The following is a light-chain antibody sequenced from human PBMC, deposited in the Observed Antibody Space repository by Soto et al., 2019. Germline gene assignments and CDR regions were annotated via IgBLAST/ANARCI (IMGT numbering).Light chain of an antibody. Sequence: EIVLTQSPATLSLSPGERATLSCRASQGVSSYLAWYQQKPGQAPRLLIYDASSRATGIPDRFSGSESGTDFTLTISRLEPEDFAVYYCQQYGSSPWTFGQGTKVDIK. J-gene: IGKJ1*01. CDR1: QGVSSY. V-gene: IGKV3-20*01. CDR3: QQYGSSPWT. CDR2: DAS.